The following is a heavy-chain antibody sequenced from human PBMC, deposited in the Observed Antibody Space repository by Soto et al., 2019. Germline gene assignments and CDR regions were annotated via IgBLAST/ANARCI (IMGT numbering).Heavy chain of an antibody. CDR2: INSDGSST. CDR3: ARAGSGSYNYYYYYGMDV. D-gene: IGHD1-26*01. CDR1: GFTFSSYW. Sequence: LRLSCAASGFTFSSYWMHWVRQAPGKGLVWVSRINSDGSSTSYADSVKGRFTISRDNAKNTLYLQMNSLRAEDTAVYYCARAGSGSYNYYYYYGMDVWGQGTTVTVSS. V-gene: IGHV3-74*01. J-gene: IGHJ6*02.